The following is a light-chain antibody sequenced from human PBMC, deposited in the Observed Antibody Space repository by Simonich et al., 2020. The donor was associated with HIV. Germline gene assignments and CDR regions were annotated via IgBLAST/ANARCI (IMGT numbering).Light chain of an antibody. CDR2: DVS. J-gene: IGLJ2*01. CDR3: SSYAGSNNLV. V-gene: IGLV2-14*03. Sequence: QSALTQPASVSGSPGQSITISCTGTSSDIGGYNSVSWSQQHPDKAPKVIIYDVSKWPAGGSNRFSGSKSGNTASLTVSGLQAEDESDYYCSSYAGSNNLVFGGGTKLTVL. CDR1: SSDIGGYNS.